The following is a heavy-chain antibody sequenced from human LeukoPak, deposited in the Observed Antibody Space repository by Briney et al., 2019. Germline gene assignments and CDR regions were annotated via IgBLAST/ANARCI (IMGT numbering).Heavy chain of an antibody. CDR1: GGSISSYY. D-gene: IGHD1-1*01. CDR3: ARASNEYYYYGMDV. J-gene: IGHJ6*02. CDR2: IYYSGST. V-gene: IGHV4-59*01. Sequence: AETLSLTCTVSGGSISSYYWSWIRQPPRKGLEWIGYIYYSGSTNYNPSLKSRVTISVDTSKNQFSLKLSSVTAADTAVYYCARASNEYYYYGMDVWGQGTTVTVSS.